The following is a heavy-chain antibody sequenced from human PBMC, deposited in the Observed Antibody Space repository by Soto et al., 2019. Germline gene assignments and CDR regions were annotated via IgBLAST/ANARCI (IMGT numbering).Heavy chain of an antibody. CDR1: GGSFSGYY. D-gene: IGHD2-8*02. CDR2: INHSGST. V-gene: IGHV4-34*01. J-gene: IGHJ4*02. Sequence: QVQLQQWGAGLLKPSETLSLTCAVYGGSFSGYYWTWIRQPPGTGLEWIGEINHSGSTNYNPALQTRVTRSVDTSKSQFSLKLASVAAADTAVYYCARDKLTGLFAYWGQGTLVTVSS. CDR3: ARDKLTGLFAY.